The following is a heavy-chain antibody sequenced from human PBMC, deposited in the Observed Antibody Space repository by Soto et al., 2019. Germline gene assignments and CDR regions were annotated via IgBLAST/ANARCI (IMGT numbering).Heavy chain of an antibody. Sequence: EVQLLESGGGLVQPGGSLRLSCAASGFTFSSYAMSWVRQAPWKGLEWVSAISGSGGSTYYADSVKGRFTISRDNSKNTLYLQMNSLRAEDTAVYYCAKDCSGGSCYSPPGSNDYWGQGTLVTVSS. D-gene: IGHD2-15*01. CDR2: ISGSGGST. CDR1: GFTFSSYA. CDR3: AKDCSGGSCYSPPGSNDY. J-gene: IGHJ4*02. V-gene: IGHV3-23*01.